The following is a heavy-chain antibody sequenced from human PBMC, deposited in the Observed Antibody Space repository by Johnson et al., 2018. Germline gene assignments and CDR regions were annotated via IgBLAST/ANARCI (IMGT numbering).Heavy chain of an antibody. V-gene: IGHV1-8*01. CDR3: ARQLGRGRSPTRLAYYYYYGMDV. CDR2: MNHNRGNT. CDR1: GYTFTSYD. Sequence: QVQLVESGAEVKKPGASVKVSCKASGYTFTSYDINWVRQATGQGLEWMGWMNHNRGNTGYAQKFKGRVTMTRNTSISTAYMELSSLRPEDTAGYYCARQLGRGRSPTRLAYYYYYGMDVWGQGTTVTVSS. J-gene: IGHJ6*02. D-gene: IGHD1-1*01.